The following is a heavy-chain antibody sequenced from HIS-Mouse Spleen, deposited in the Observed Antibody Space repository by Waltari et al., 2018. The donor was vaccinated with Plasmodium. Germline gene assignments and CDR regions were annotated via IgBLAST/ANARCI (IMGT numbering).Heavy chain of an antibody. CDR1: GGSISSSSYY. Sequence: QLQLQESGPGLVKPSETLSLTCTVSGGSISSSSYYWGWIRQPPGKGLEGIGSIYYSGSTYYTPSLKSRVTIAVDTSKNQFSRKLSSVTAADTAVYYCARDRITGTSYFDYWGQGTLVTVSS. CDR2: IYYSGST. V-gene: IGHV4-39*07. CDR3: ARDRITGTSYFDY. D-gene: IGHD1-7*01. J-gene: IGHJ4*02.